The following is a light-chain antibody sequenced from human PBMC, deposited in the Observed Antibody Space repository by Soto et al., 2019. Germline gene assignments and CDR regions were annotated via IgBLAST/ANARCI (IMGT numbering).Light chain of an antibody. Sequence: DIQMTQSPSSLSASVGDRVTITCRASQSIRNDLYWYQQKPGKAPKLLIYAASSLQGGVPSRFSGSGSGTDFTLTISSLQPEDFATYYCQQSYSTPPYTFGQGTWLEIK. CDR3: QQSYSTPPYT. CDR1: QSIRND. J-gene: IGKJ2*01. V-gene: IGKV1-39*01. CDR2: AAS.